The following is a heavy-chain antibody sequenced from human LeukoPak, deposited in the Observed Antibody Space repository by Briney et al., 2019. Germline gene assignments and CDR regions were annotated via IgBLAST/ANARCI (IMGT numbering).Heavy chain of an antibody. CDR3: AKDSGSYFFDY. Sequence: GGSLRLSCAASGFTFSSYGMHWVRQAPGKGLEGGAFIRYDGSNKYYADSVKGRFTISRDNSKNTLYLQMNSLRAEDTAVYYCAKDSGSYFFDYWGQGNLVTVSS. J-gene: IGHJ4*02. CDR2: IRYDGSNK. CDR1: GFTFSSYG. V-gene: IGHV3-30*02. D-gene: IGHD1-26*01.